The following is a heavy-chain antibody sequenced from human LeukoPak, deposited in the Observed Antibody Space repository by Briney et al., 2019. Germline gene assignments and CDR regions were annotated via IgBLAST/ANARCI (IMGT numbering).Heavy chain of an antibody. CDR3: ARAVGTCQLLSYYYYYYMDV. Sequence: GGSLRLSCAASGFTFSSYAMHWVRQAPGKGLEWVAVISYDGSNKYYADSVKGRFTISRDNSKNTLYLQMNSLRAEDTAVYYCARAVGTCQLLSYYYYYYMDVWGKGTTVTVSS. D-gene: IGHD2-2*01. CDR1: GFTFSSYA. CDR2: ISYDGSNK. V-gene: IGHV3-30-3*01. J-gene: IGHJ6*03.